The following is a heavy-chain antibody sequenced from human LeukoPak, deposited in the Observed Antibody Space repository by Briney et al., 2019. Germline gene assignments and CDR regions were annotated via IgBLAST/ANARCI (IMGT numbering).Heavy chain of an antibody. CDR1: GFTFRIYA. V-gene: IGHV3-23*01. CDR2: VSGSGGST. J-gene: IGHJ4*02. Sequence: PGGSLRLSCAGSGFTFRIYAMSWVRQAPGKCLEWVSAVSGSGGSTYYADSVKGRFTISRDNSKNTLYLQMNSPRVEDTAVYYCAKPPYGRDVYNYFDYWGQGTPVTVSS. CDR3: AKPPYGRDVYNYFDY. D-gene: IGHD5-24*01.